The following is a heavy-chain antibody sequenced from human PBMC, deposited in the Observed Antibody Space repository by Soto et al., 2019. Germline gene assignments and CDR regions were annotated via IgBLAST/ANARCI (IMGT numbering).Heavy chain of an antibody. J-gene: IGHJ4*02. D-gene: IGHD4-17*01. Sequence: QVQLQDSGPGLIKPSQTLSLTCTVSGGSIISGGYYWNWLRQYPGKGLEWIGYISYSGSTYYNPSLKSRVTLSLDTTKNQFSQKLSSVTAADTAVYFCARGITVTSPFDYWGQGTPVTVSS. CDR1: GGSIISGGYY. V-gene: IGHV4-31*03. CDR3: ARGITVTSPFDY. CDR2: ISYSGST.